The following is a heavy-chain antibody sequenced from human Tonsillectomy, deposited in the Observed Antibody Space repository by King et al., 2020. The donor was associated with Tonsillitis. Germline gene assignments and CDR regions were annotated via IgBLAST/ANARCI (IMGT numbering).Heavy chain of an antibody. CDR1: GYSISSGYY. CDR2: IYHSGST. Sequence: VQLQESGPGLVKPSETLSLTCAVSGYSISSGYYWGWIRQPPGKGLEWIGSIYHSGSTYYNPSLKSRVTISVDTSKNQFSLKLSSVTAADTAVYYCASAGYTANGYGIDYCGQGTLVTVSS. CDR3: ASAGYTANGYGIDY. D-gene: IGHD5-18*01. V-gene: IGHV4-38-2*01. J-gene: IGHJ4*02.